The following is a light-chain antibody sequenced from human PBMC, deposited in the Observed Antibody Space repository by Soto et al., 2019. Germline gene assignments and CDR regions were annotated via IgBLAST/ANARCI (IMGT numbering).Light chain of an antibody. CDR3: HQYSNWPLT. Sequence: EIVMTQSPATLSVSPGERATLSCRASQSVSSNLAWYQQKPGQAPRLLIYGASTRATGIPARFSGSGSGTEFTLIISSLQPEDFAVYYCHQYSNWPLTFGGGTKVEIK. CDR1: QSVSSN. CDR2: GAS. V-gene: IGKV3-15*01. J-gene: IGKJ4*01.